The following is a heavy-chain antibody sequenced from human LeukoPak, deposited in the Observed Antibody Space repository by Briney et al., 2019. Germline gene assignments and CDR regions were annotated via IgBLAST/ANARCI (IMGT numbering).Heavy chain of an antibody. Sequence: GASVKVSCKAFGYTFTGYYIHWVRQAPGQGLEWLGWINPDSGGTNYAQKFQGRVTVTRDTSISTAYMDLSSLRSDDTAVYYCARDIESTSGGSDYWGQGTLVTVSS. D-gene: IGHD3-10*01. CDR3: ARDIESTSGGSDY. CDR1: GYTFTGYY. CDR2: INPDSGGT. J-gene: IGHJ4*02. V-gene: IGHV1-2*02.